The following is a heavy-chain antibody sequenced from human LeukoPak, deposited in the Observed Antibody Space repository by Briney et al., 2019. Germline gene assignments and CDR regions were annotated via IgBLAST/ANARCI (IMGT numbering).Heavy chain of an antibody. Sequence: QTGGSLRLSCAASGFRFGAYALHWVRQAPGKGLEWVAVTSYDGNKMYYADSVKGRFTISRDNSRNVIYLQMDSLRRDDSAVYYCASLVDTAVVCPDCFDSWGQGTLVTVSS. CDR1: GFRFGAYA. D-gene: IGHD5-18*01. CDR2: TSYDGNKM. V-gene: IGHV3-30*04. J-gene: IGHJ4*02. CDR3: ASLVDTAVVCPDCFDS.